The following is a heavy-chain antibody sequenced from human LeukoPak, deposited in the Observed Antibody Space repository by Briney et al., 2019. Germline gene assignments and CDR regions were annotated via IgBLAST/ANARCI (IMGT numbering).Heavy chain of an antibody. CDR1: GFTFSSYS. Sequence: GSLRLSCAASGFTFSSYSMNWVRQPPGKGLEWIEEINHSGSTNYNPSLKSRVTISVDTSKNQFSLKLSSVTAADTAVYYCARGSHYYGSWTYWGQGTLVTVSP. CDR3: ARGSHYYGSWTY. J-gene: IGHJ4*02. D-gene: IGHD3-10*01. V-gene: IGHV4-34*01. CDR2: INHSGST.